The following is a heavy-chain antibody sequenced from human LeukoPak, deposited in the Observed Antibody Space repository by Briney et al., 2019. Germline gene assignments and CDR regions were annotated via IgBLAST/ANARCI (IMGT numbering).Heavy chain of an antibody. CDR3: ARDQYSYAHAAH. CDR2: ICSGGTT. CDR1: GFTVSSNY. D-gene: IGHD5-18*01. J-gene: IGHJ4*02. Sequence: GGSLRLSCAASGFTVSSNYMSWVRQAPGKGLEWVSVICSGGTTYYADSVKGRFTISRDNSKNTLHLQMNSLRAEDTAVYYCARDQYSYAHAAHWGQGTLVTVSS. V-gene: IGHV3-66*01.